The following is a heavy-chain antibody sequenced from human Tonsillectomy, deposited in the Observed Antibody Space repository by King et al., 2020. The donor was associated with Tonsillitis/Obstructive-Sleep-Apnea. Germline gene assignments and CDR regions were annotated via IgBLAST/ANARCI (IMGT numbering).Heavy chain of an antibody. CDR3: ARVSGSYYLDY. D-gene: IGHD3-10*01. J-gene: IGHJ4*02. CDR1: GFTFSDHY. V-gene: IGHV3-72*01. CDR2: TRNKASSYST. Sequence: VQLVESGGGLVQPGGSLRLSCAASGFTFSDHYMDWVRQAPGKGLEWVGRTRNKASSYSTEYAASVKVRFTISRYDSKNSLYLQVNTLRTDDTAVYYCARVSGSYYLDYWGQGTLVTVSS.